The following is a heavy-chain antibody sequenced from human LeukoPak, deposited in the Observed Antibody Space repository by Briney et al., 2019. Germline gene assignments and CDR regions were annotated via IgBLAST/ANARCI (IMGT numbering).Heavy chain of an antibody. J-gene: IGHJ4*02. D-gene: IGHD3-10*01. V-gene: IGHV1-18*01. CDR1: GYTFTSYG. CDR2: ISAYNGNT. Sequence: ASVTVSCKASGYTFTSYGISWVRQAPGQGLEWMGWISAYNGNTNYAQKLQGRVTMTTDTSTSTAYMALRSLRSDDTAVYYCARTLVLLWVGELLYNGFDYWGKGTLVTVSS. CDR3: ARTLVLLWVGELLYNGFDY.